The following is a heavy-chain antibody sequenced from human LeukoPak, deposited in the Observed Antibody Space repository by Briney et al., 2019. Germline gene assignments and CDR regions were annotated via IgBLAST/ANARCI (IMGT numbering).Heavy chain of an antibody. CDR3: ARGATYDSSGYYAFDI. Sequence: SQTLSLTCTVSGGSLSSGDYYLSWIREPPGTGLEWIGYIYYSGSTYYNPSLKSRVTISVDTSKNQFSLKLSSVTAADTAVYYCARGATYDSSGYYAFDIWGQGTMVTVSS. D-gene: IGHD3-22*01. CDR2: IYYSGST. V-gene: IGHV4-30-4*01. CDR1: GGSLSSGDYY. J-gene: IGHJ3*02.